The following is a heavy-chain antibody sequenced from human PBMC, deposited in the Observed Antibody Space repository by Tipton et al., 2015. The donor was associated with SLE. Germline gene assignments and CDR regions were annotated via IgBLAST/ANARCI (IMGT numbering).Heavy chain of an antibody. Sequence: SLRLSCAASGFTFDDYAMHWVRQAPGKGLEWASLISGDGGSTYYADSVKGRFAISRDNSKNSLYLQMNSLRTEDTALYYCANLPSSPDAFDIWGQGTMVTVSS. CDR2: ISGDGGST. CDR1: GFTFDDYA. J-gene: IGHJ3*02. CDR3: ANLPSSPDAFDI. V-gene: IGHV3-43*02.